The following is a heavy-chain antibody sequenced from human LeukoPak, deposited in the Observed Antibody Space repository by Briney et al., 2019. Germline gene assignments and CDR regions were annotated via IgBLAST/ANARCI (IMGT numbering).Heavy chain of an antibody. V-gene: IGHV3-74*01. CDR2: INTDGSST. CDR3: ARELDDYYDSSGYLDY. D-gene: IGHD3-22*01. Sequence: GGSLRLSCAASGFTFSSYWMHWVRHAPGKGLVWVSRINTDGSSTSYADSVKGRFTISRDNAKNTLYLQMNSLRAEDTAVYYCARELDDYYDSSGYLDYWGQGTLVTVSS. J-gene: IGHJ4*02. CDR1: GFTFSSYW.